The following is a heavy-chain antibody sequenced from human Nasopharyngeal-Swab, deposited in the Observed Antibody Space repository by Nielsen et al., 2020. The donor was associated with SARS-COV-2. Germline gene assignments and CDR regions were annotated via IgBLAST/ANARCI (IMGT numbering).Heavy chain of an antibody. D-gene: IGHD1-1*01. J-gene: IGHJ4*02. V-gene: IGHV1-46*01. Sequence: ASLTLSCKASGYTFTGHNMHWVRPAPGQGLEWMAIFDPRGDSTNHAQKFQGRLTMTTDTATSTVYIGLSSLRAEDAAVYYCARDSDNWAIDYWGQGTLVTVSP. CDR2: FDPRGDST. CDR1: GYTFTGHN. CDR3: ARDSDNWAIDY.